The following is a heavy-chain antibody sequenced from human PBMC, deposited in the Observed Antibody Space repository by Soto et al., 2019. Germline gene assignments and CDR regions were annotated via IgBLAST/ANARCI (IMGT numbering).Heavy chain of an antibody. V-gene: IGHV1-46*01. CDR1: GYTFTSYY. CDR2: INPSGGST. Sequence: GASVEVSCKASGYTFTSYYMHWVRQAPGQGLEWMGIINPSGGSTTSAQKFQGRITMTSDTSTSTVYMEVSSLRSEDTAVYYCAREWFSNYFEPWGQGTLVTVSS. J-gene: IGHJ5*02. D-gene: IGHD1-7*01. CDR3: AREWFSNYFEP.